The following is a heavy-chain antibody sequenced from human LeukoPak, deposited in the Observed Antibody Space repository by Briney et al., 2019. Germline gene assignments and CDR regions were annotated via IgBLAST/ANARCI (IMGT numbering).Heavy chain of an antibody. D-gene: IGHD3-22*01. CDR1: GYSISSGYY. Sequence: SETLSLTCAVSGYSISSGYYWGWIRQPPGKGLEWIGSIYHSGSTYYNPSLKSRVTISVDTSKNQFSLKLSSVTAADTAVYYCARIPYDSSGYYYFDYWGQGTLATVSS. V-gene: IGHV4-38-2*01. J-gene: IGHJ4*02. CDR3: ARIPYDSSGYYYFDY. CDR2: IYHSGST.